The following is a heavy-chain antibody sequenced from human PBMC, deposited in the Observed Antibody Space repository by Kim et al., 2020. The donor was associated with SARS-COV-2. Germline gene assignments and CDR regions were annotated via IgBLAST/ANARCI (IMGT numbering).Heavy chain of an antibody. CDR3: TKDRPKKSAAGTMGSFQH. D-gene: IGHD6-13*01. CDR2: ISWNSGSI. J-gene: IGHJ1*01. V-gene: IGHV3-9*01. Sequence: GGSLRLSCAASGFTFDDYDMHWVRQAPGKGLEWVSGISWNSGSIGYADSVKGRFTISRDSAKNFLYLQMNSLRAEDTALYYCTKDRPKKSAAGTMGSFQHCAQGTLLTGSS. CDR1: GFTFDDYD.